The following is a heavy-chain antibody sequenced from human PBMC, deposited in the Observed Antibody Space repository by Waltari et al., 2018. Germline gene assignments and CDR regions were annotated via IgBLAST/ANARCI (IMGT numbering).Heavy chain of an antibody. Sequence: EVQLLESGGVLVNPGGSLRPSCAASGSPFATPAMTWVRQAPGKGLEWVAYITGSGSTVHYADSVKGRFIISRDNSNKTLYLQINSLRAEDTALYYCARSGNSAWYFGVFLDYWGQGSRVTVSS. CDR2: ITGSGSTV. J-gene: IGHJ4*02. CDR3: ARSGNSAWYFGVFLDY. V-gene: IGHV3-23*01. CDR1: GSPFATPA. D-gene: IGHD6-19*01.